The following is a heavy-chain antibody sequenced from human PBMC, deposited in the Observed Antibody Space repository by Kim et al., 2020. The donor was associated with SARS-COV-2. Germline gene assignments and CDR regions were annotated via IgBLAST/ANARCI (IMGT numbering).Heavy chain of an antibody. J-gene: IGHJ4*02. D-gene: IGHD3-10*01. Sequence: ASVKVSCKASGYTFTSYDINWVRQATGQGLEWMGWMNPNSGNTGYAQKFQGRVTMTRNTSISTAYMELSSLRSEDTAVYYCARAVWFRDLLVRYYFDYWGQGTLVTVSS. CDR2: MNPNSGNT. CDR3: ARAVWFRDLLVRYYFDY. V-gene: IGHV1-8*01. CDR1: GYTFTSYD.